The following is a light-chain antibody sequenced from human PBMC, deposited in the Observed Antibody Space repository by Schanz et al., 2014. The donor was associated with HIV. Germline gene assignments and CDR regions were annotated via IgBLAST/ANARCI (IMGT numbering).Light chain of an antibody. Sequence: DIQLTQSPSFLSASVGDRVTLSCRASQDISSYLAWYQQKPGKAPKLLIYAASTLQSGVPSRFSGSGSGTEFTLTISSLQPDDAASYYCQEYDVAPRTFGQGTKVEI. V-gene: IGKV1-9*01. CDR1: QDISSY. J-gene: IGKJ1*01. CDR3: QEYDVAPRT. CDR2: AAS.